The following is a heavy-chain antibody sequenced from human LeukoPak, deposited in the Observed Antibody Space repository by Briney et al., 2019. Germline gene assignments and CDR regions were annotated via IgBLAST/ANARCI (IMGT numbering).Heavy chain of an antibody. CDR2: VIATGNT. V-gene: IGHV3-23*01. J-gene: IGHJ4*02. Sequence: AGGSLRLSCAASGFTFSNFVMSWVRQAPGEGLEWVSTVIATGNTFYADSVKGRFTISRDISENTVYLQMNSLRAEDTAVYFCAKVGHSLASGGRRDLDYWGQGTLVTVSS. CDR1: GFTFSNFV. D-gene: IGHD6-13*01. CDR3: AKVGHSLASGGRRDLDY.